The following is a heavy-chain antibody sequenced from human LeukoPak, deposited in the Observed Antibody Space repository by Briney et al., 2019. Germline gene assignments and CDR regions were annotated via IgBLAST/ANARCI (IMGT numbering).Heavy chain of an antibody. J-gene: IGHJ4*02. Sequence: PGESLRLSCAASGFTFSSYAMSWVRQAPGKGLEWVSAISGNGGDIYYADSVKGRFTISRDNSKNTLYLQMNGLRAEDTAVYYCAKAWPELRDEYWGQGTLVTVSS. CDR2: ISGNGGDI. D-gene: IGHD1-26*01. CDR1: GFTFSSYA. V-gene: IGHV3-23*01. CDR3: AKAWPELRDEY.